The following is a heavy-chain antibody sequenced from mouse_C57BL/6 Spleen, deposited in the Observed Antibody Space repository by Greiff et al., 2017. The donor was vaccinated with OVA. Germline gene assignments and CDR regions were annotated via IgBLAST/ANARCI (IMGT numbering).Heavy chain of an antibody. Sequence: QVQLQQPGAELVRPGSSVKLSCKASGYTFTSYWMHWVKQRPIQGLEWIGNIDPSDSETHYNQKFKDKATLTVDKSSSTAYMQLSSLTSEDSAVYYCAKDPSNYYYGGYFDVWGTGTTVTVSS. CDR1: GYTFTSYW. V-gene: IGHV1-52*01. CDR3: AKDPSNYYYGGYFDV. D-gene: IGHD1-1*01. CDR2: IDPSDSET. J-gene: IGHJ1*03.